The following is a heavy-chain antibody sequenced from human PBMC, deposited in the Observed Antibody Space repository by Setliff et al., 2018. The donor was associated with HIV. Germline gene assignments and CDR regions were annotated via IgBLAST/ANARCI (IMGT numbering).Heavy chain of an antibody. CDR2: IYSGGST. CDR1: GGSISSSSYY. Sequence: SETLSLTCTVSGGSISSSSYYWGWIRQPPGTGLEWLGCIYSGGSTNYNPSLKSRVTISVDRSKNQFSLKLNSVTAADTAVYYCARSPGVDTNMAFDYWGQGMLVTVSS. CDR3: ARSPGVDTNMAFDY. V-gene: IGHV4-61*05. D-gene: IGHD5-18*01. J-gene: IGHJ4*02.